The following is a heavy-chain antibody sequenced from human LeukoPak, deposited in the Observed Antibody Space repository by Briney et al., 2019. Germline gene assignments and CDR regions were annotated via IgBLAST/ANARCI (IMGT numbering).Heavy chain of an antibody. CDR2: ISSYSTTM. J-gene: IGHJ6*03. CDR1: GFTFSRYG. V-gene: IGHV3-48*04. D-gene: IGHD2-15*01. CDR3: AKRDSDYYYYFMDA. Sequence: RGSLRLSCAASGFTFSRYGMNCVRQAPGERLEWISYISSYSTTMYYADSVKGRFTISGDNTNSTLYLQLIRLRAEDTAVYYWAKRDSDYYYYFMDAWGKGTTVTVSS.